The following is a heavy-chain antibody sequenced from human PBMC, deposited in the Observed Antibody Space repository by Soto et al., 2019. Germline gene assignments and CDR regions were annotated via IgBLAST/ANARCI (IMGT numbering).Heavy chain of an antibody. CDR3: AKAHGDYPDYFDY. J-gene: IGHJ4*02. CDR1: GFTFSSYG. CDR2: ISGSGGST. V-gene: IGHV3-23*01. Sequence: GGSLRLSCAASGFTFSSYGMHWVRQAPGKGLEWVSAISGSGGSTYYADSVKGRFTISRDNSKNTLYLQMNSLRAEDTAVYYCAKAHGDYPDYFDYWGQGTLVTVSS. D-gene: IGHD4-17*01.